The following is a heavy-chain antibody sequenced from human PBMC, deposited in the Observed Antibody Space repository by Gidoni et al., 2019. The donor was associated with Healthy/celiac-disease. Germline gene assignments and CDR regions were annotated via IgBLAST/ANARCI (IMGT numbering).Heavy chain of an antibody. CDR3: AVTLSYYYYGMDV. Sequence: EVQLVESGGGLVKPGGSRRLSCAASGFTFSSYWMHWVRQAPGKVLVWVSRINSDGSSTSYSHSVKGRFTISRDNAKNTLYLQMNSLIAEDTAVYYCAVTLSYYYYGMDVWGQGTTVTVSS. V-gene: IGHV3-74*01. CDR1: GFTFSSYW. CDR2: INSDGSST. J-gene: IGHJ6*02.